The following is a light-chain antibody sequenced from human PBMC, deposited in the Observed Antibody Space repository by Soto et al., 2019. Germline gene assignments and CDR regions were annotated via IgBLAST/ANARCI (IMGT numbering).Light chain of an antibody. V-gene: IGKV1-5*03. CDR2: KAS. J-gene: IGKJ1*01. CDR3: QQYNSWWT. CDR1: QSISSG. Sequence: DIQMSRPPSTMSKSVGDRVRITCRASQSISSGLAGYQQKPGKAPKLLIYKASSLESGVPSRFSGSGSGTEFPLTLSSLQPDDFATYYCQQYNSWWTFGQGTKVDI.